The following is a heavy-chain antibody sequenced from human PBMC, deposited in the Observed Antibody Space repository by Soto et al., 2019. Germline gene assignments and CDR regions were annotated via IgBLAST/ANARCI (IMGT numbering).Heavy chain of an antibody. D-gene: IGHD2-8*01. CDR1: GFTFTSSA. CDR2: IVVGSGNT. CDR3: AADNGFSHEIDI. J-gene: IGHJ3*02. V-gene: IGHV1-58*01. Sequence: QMQLVQSGPEVKKPGTSVKVSCKASGFTFTSSAVQWVRQARGQRLEWIGWIVVGSGNTNYAQKFQERVTITRDMSTSTAYMELSSLRTEDTAVYYCAADNGFSHEIDIWGLGTMVTVSS.